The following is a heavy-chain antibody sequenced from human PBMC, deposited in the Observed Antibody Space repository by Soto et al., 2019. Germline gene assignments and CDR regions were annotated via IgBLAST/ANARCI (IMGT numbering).Heavy chain of an antibody. D-gene: IGHD6-13*01. CDR3: ATEMAAPSDHYYGLDV. V-gene: IGHV3-30-3*01. J-gene: IGHJ6*02. CDR1: RFSFSNYA. Sequence: QVQLVESGGGVVQPGRSLRLSCAASRFSFSNYAIHWVRQAPGQGLEWVAVVSYDGSHKYYADSVKGRFTISRDSSENTLYLQMNSLRGEDTAVYYCATEMAAPSDHYYGLDVWGQGTTVTVSS. CDR2: VSYDGSHK.